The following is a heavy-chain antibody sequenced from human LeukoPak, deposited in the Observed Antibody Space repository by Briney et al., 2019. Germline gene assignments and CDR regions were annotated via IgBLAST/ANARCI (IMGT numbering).Heavy chain of an antibody. V-gene: IGHV3-30-3*01. Sequence: RSPRLSCAASGFTFSNYPMHWVRQAPGKGLEWVAVISYTGGTKYYAASVKGRFTISRDDSKSTLYLEMNSLRPEDTATYYCARDPQRGPPDYFDHWGQGTLVTVSS. J-gene: IGHJ4*02. D-gene: IGHD6-25*01. CDR2: ISYTGGTK. CDR1: GFTFSNYP. CDR3: ARDPQRGPPDYFDH.